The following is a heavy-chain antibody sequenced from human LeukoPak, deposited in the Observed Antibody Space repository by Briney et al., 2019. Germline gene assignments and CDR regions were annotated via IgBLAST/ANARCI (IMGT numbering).Heavy chain of an antibody. CDR1: GGSFSGYY. CDR3: ARVASEPRKYYYYYYMDV. CDR2: INHSGST. V-gene: IGHV4-34*01. Sequence: SETLSLTCAVYGGSFSGYYWSWIRQPPGKGLEWIGEINHSGSTNYNPSLKSRVTISVDTSKNQFSLKLCSVTAADTAVYYCARVASEPRKYYYYYYMDVWGKGTTVTVSS. D-gene: IGHD1-14*01. J-gene: IGHJ6*03.